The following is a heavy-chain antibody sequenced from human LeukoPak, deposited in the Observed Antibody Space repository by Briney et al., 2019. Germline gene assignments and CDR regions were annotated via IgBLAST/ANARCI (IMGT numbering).Heavy chain of an antibody. J-gene: IGHJ4*02. D-gene: IGHD2-2*01. V-gene: IGHV4-38-2*01. CDR3: ARHAQATYYFDY. CDR1: GYSIGSGYY. CDR2: NYDGGSA. Sequence: SETLSLTCAVSGYSIGSGYYWGWIRQPPGKGLEWLGSNYDGGSASYNPSLKRRVTISVDTSNNQFSLNLSSVTAADTAVYFCARHAQATYYFDYWGQGTLVTVSS.